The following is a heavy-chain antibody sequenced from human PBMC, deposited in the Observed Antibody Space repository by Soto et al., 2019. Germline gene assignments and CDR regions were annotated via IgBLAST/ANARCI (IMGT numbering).Heavy chain of an antibody. V-gene: IGHV4-59*01. D-gene: IGHD2-2*01. CDR3: ARVKEDIVVVPADLYYYYYMDV. CDR2: IYYSGST. J-gene: IGHJ6*03. Sequence: SETLSLTCTVSGGSISSYYWSWIRQPPGKGLEWIGYIYYSGSTNYNPSLKSRVTISVDTSKNQFSLKLSSVTAADTAVYYCARVKEDIVVVPADLYYYYYMDVWGKGTTVT. CDR1: GGSISSYY.